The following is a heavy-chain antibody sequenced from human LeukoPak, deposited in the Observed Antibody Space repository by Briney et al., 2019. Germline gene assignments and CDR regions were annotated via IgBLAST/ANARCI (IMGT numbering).Heavy chain of an antibody. D-gene: IGHD4-17*01. V-gene: IGHV1-2*02. Sequence: GASVKVSCKASGYTFTGYYMHWVRQAPGQGLEWMGWINPNSGGTNYAQKFQGRVTMTRDTSISTAYMELSRLRSEDTAVYYCARGPTTVTTRRVTPYYFDYWGQGTLVTVSS. CDR2: INPNSGGT. J-gene: IGHJ4*02. CDR3: ARGPTTVTTRRVTPYYFDY. CDR1: GYTFTGYY.